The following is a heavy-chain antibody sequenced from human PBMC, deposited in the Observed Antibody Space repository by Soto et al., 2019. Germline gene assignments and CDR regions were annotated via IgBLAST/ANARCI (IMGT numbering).Heavy chain of an antibody. D-gene: IGHD1-20*01. Sequence: XETLSLTCAVSGASISGSYYYWAWLRQSPGKGPEWIGSVFYTGFTSYNPSLESRVSVSVDTSKSQFSLKLSAVTAADTAVYYCATSQKGYNWNYFDHWGQGALVTVSS. CDR3: ATSQKGYNWNYFDH. CDR2: VFYTGFT. CDR1: GASISGSYYY. J-gene: IGHJ4*02. V-gene: IGHV4-39*01.